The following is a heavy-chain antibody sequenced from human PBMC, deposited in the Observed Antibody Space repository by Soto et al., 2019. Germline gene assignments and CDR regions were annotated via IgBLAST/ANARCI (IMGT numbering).Heavy chain of an antibody. J-gene: IGHJ4*02. Sequence: SETLSLTCAVSGESFSGYSWSWIRQPPGKGLEWIGQIFHGGGTNYSPSLKSRVTISVDTSKNQFSLELSSVTAADTAVHYCARPHYDSNTFYSFFDYWGQGTLVTVSS. CDR1: GESFSGYS. CDR2: IFHGGGT. V-gene: IGHV4-34*12. CDR3: ARPHYDSNTFYSFFDY. D-gene: IGHD3-22*01.